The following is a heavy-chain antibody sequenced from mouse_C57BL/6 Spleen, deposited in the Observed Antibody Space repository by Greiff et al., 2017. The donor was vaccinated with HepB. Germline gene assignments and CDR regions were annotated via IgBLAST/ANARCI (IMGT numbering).Heavy chain of an antibody. CDR1: GFTFSNYW. CDR3: TGPTPITTVPSFDY. CDR2: IRLKSDNYAT. J-gene: IGHJ2*01. Sequence: EVQLQQSGGGLVQPGGSMKLSCVASGFTFSNYWMNWVRQSPEKGLEWVAQIRLKSDNYATHYAESVKGRFTISRDDSKSSVYLQMNNLRAEDTGIYYCTGPTPITTVPSFDYWGQGTTLTVSS. V-gene: IGHV6-3*01. D-gene: IGHD1-1*01.